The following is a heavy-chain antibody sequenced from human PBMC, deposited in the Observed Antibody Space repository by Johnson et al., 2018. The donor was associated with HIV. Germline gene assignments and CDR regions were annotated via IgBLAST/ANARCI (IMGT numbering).Heavy chain of an antibody. D-gene: IGHD3-22*01. CDR2: IRSNANSYAT. J-gene: IGHJ3*02. CDR3: TRRGYYDSSGYAFDI. CDR1: GFTFSGSA. V-gene: IGHV3-73*01. Sequence: MLLVESGGGLVQPGGSLKLSCAASGFTFSGSAMHWVRQASGKGLEWVGRIRSNANSYATAYAASVKGRFTISRDDSKNTAYLQMNSLKTEDTAVYYCTRRGYYDSSGYAFDIWGQGTMVTVSS.